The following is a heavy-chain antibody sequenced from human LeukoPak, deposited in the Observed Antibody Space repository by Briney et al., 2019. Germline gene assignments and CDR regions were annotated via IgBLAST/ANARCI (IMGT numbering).Heavy chain of an antibody. CDR3: ARATLSDYYFNY. J-gene: IGHJ4*02. V-gene: IGHV1-46*01. CDR1: GYAFTSYY. Sequence: ASVKVSCKASGYAFTSYYMHWVRQAPGQGLEWMGIINPSGGSTSYAQKFQGRVTMTRDTSTNTVYMELSSLRSEDTAVYFCARATLSDYYFNYWGQGTLVTVSS. CDR2: INPSGGST.